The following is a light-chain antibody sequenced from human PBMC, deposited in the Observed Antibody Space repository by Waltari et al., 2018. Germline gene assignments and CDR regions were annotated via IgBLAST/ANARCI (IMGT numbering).Light chain of an antibody. V-gene: IGLV2-14*01. CDR3: SSYTTSSAPGV. Sequence: QSALTQPASVSGSPGQSITISCSGTDSDVGAYDFVSWYQQHPGKAPHLIIYEVSNRLSGMSNRFSASKSGNTASLTISGLQAEDEADYYCSSYTTSSAPGVFGTGTRVTVL. CDR2: EVS. CDR1: DSDVGAYDF. J-gene: IGLJ1*01.